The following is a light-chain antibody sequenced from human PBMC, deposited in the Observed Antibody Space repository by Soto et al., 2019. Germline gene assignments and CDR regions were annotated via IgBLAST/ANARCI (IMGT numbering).Light chain of an antibody. CDR1: HHINNY. CDR2: DAS. V-gene: IGKV1-33*01. Sequence: DIQMTQSPSSLSASVGDRVTITCQAGHHINNYLNWFQQIPGKPPKLLIYDASKLHTGVPSRFSGSGSGTHFTFTISSLQPEDIATYYCQQYDALPFTFGPGTKVNIK. J-gene: IGKJ3*01. CDR3: QQYDALPFT.